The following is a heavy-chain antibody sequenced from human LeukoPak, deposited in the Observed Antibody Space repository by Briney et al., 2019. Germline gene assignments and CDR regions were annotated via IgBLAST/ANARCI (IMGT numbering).Heavy chain of an antibody. D-gene: IGHD2-15*01. CDR2: ISGSGGST. V-gene: IGHV3-23*01. CDR3: AKGPGSSQLGYCSGGSCYLLDY. CDR1: GFTFSSYG. J-gene: IGHJ4*02. Sequence: GRSLRLSCAASGFTFSSYGMHWVRQAPGKGLEWVSAISGSGGSTYYADSVKGRFTISRDNSKNTLYLQMNSLRAEDTAVYYCAKGPGSSQLGYCSGGSCYLLDYWGQGTLVTVSS.